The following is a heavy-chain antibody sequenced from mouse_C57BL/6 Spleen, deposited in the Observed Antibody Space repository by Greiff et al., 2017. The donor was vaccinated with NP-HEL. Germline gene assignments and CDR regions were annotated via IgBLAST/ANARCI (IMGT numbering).Heavy chain of an antibody. J-gene: IGHJ3*01. D-gene: IGHD1-1*01. Sequence: DVKLQESGPELVKPGASVKIPCKASGYTFTDYNMDWVKQSHGKSLEWIGDINPNNGGTIYNQKFKGKATLTVDKSSSTAYMELRSLTSEDTAVYCCARGDYGSSWFAYWGQGTLVTVSA. CDR3: ARGDYGSSWFAY. CDR1: GYTFTDYN. CDR2: INPNNGGT. V-gene: IGHV1-18*01.